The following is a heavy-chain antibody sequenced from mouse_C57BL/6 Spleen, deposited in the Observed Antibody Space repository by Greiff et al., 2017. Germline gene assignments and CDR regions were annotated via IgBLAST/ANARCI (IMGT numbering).Heavy chain of an antibody. CDR1: GFTFSNYW. V-gene: IGHV6-3*01. D-gene: IGHD1-1*01. Sequence: EVHLVESGGGLVQPGGSMKLSCVASGFTFSNYWMNWVRQSPEKGLEWVAQIRLKSENYAAHYVESVKWRFTISRDDSKSSVYLQMNNLRTEDTGIYYCTPITTVVFDYWGQGTTLTVSS. CDR2: IRLKSENYAA. CDR3: TPITTVVFDY. J-gene: IGHJ2*01.